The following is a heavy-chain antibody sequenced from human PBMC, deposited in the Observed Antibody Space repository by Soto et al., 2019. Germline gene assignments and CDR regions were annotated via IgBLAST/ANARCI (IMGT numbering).Heavy chain of an antibody. V-gene: IGHV4-39*01. CDR3: ATPVSTGYQGLEV. CDR2: IYSSGTT. CDR1: GGSVSSSIYY. J-gene: IGHJ3*01. Sequence: SETLSLTCTVSGGSVSSSIYYWGWIRHPPGKGLEWIGSIYSSGTTYYNPSLRSRVTVSVDTSKNQFSLRLTSVTAADTAVYYCATPVSTGYQGLEVWGQGAMVTVSS. D-gene: IGHD3-22*01.